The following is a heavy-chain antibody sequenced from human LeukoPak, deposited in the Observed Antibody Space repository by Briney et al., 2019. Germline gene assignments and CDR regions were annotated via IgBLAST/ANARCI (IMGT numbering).Heavy chain of an antibody. CDR1: GFTFSNYA. V-gene: IGHV3-23*01. J-gene: IGHJ4*02. CDR2: IHYSGGST. CDR3: AKDGITMIVVVISYFDY. D-gene: IGHD3-22*01. Sequence: QPGGSLRLSCAASGFTFSNYALSWVRQAPGKGLEWVSAIHYSGGSTYYADSVKGRFTISRDNSKNTLYLQMNSLRAEDTAVYYCAKDGITMIVVVISYFDYWGQGTLVTVSS.